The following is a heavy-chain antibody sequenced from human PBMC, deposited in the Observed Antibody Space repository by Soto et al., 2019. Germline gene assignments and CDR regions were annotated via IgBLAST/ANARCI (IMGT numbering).Heavy chain of an antibody. V-gene: IGHV3-13*01. D-gene: IGHD2-2*01. J-gene: IGHJ6*02. CDR2: IGTAGDT. CDR3: ARDKQRGYCSSTSCPNYYGMDV. Sequence: PGGSLRLSCAASGFTFSSYDMHWVRQATGKGLEWVSAIGTAGDTYYPGSVKGRFTISRENAKNSLYLQMNSLRAEDTAVYYCARDKQRGYCSSTSCPNYYGMDVWGQGTTVTVSS. CDR1: GFTFSSYD.